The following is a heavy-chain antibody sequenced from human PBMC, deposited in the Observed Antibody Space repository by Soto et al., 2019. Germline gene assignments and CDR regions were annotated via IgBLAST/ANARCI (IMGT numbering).Heavy chain of an antibody. D-gene: IGHD2-15*01. CDR1: GGRISSRDYR. V-gene: IGHV4-30-4*01. CDR3: ARARGARYFDN. CDR2: IYYSGST. Sequence: PSQTRPLTCTVSGGRISSRDYRWSLIRQPPGKGLEWIGYIYYSGSTYYNPSLKSRVTISVDTSKNQFSLKLSSVTAADTAVYYCARARGARYFDNWGQGTPVTLSS. J-gene: IGHJ4*02.